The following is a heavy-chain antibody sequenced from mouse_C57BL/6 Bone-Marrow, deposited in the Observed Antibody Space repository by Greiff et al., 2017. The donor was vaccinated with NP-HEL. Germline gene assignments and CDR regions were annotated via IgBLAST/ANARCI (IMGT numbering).Heavy chain of an antibody. Sequence: EVKLVESGGGLVKPGGSLKLSCAASGFTFSDYGMHWVRQAPEKGLEWVAYISSGSSTIYYADTVKGRFTISRYNAKNSLFLQMTSRRSEDTAMYYCASSITTVVAPLDYWGQGTTLTVSS. CDR1: GFTFSDYG. CDR2: ISSGSSTI. V-gene: IGHV5-17*01. J-gene: IGHJ2*01. D-gene: IGHD1-1*01. CDR3: ASSITTVVAPLDY.